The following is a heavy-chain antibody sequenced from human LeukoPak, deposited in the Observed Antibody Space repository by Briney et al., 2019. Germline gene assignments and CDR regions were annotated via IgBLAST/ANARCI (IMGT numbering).Heavy chain of an antibody. CDR3: ASIRSYGTY. D-gene: IGHD5-18*01. J-gene: IGHJ4*02. V-gene: IGHV4-59*08. Sequence: SETLSLTCTGSGGSISSYYWSWIRQPPGKGLEWIGYIYYSGSTNYNPSLKSRVTISVDTSKNQFSLKLSSVTAADTAVYYCASIRSYGTYWGQGTLVTVSS. CDR1: GGSISSYY. CDR2: IYYSGST.